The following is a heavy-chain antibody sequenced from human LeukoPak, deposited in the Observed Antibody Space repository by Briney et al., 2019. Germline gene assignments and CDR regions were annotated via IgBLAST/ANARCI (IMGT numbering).Heavy chain of an antibody. CDR1: GGSISSYY. CDR3: ARIGYSTSWANFDY. V-gene: IGHV4-59*08. D-gene: IGHD6-13*01. Sequence: SETLSLTCTVSGGSISSYYWSWIRQPPGKGLEWIGYIYFTGNTNYNPSLKSRVTISVDTSNNQFSLRLSSVTAADTAVYYCARIGYSTSWANFDYWGQGTLVTVSS. J-gene: IGHJ4*02. CDR2: IYFTGNT.